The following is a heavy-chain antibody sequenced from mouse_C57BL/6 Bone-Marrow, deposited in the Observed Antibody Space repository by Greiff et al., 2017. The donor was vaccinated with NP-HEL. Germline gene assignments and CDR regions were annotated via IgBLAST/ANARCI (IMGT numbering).Heavy chain of an antibody. D-gene: IGHD4-1*01. CDR3: ARSLTGTSFAY. CDR2: IYPGGGYT. CDR1: GYTFTNYW. V-gene: IGHV1-63*01. J-gene: IGHJ3*01. Sequence: VQLQQSGAELVRPGTSVKMSCKASGYTFTNYWIGWAKQRPGHGLEWIGDIYPGGGYTNYNEKFKGKATLTADKSSSTAYMHFSSLTSEDSAIYYCARSLTGTSFAYWGPGTLVTVSA.